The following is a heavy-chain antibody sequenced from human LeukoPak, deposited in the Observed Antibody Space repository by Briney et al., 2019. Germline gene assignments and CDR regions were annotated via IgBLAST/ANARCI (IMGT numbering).Heavy chain of an antibody. J-gene: IGHJ4*02. CDR1: GYTFTSYD. Sequence: SVKVSCKASGYTFTSYDINWVRQATGQGLEWMGGIIPIFGTANYAQKFQGRVTITADESTSTAYMELSSLRSEDTAVYYCAREQQLVLGFDYWGQGTLVTVSS. D-gene: IGHD6-13*01. CDR3: AREQQLVLGFDY. V-gene: IGHV1-69*13. CDR2: IIPIFGTA.